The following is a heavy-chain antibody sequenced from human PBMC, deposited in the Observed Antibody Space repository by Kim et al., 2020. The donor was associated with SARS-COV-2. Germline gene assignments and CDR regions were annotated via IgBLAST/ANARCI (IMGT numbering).Heavy chain of an antibody. CDR3: ARDYGGNSEDWFDP. CDR1: GYTFTSYG. CDR2: ISAYNGNT. Sequence: ASVKVSCKASGYTFTSYGISWVRQAPGQGLEWMGWISAYNGNTNYAQKLQGRVTMTTDTSTSTAYMELRSLRSDDTAVYYCARDYGGNSEDWFDPWGQGTLVTVSS. V-gene: IGHV1-18*01. D-gene: IGHD4-17*01. J-gene: IGHJ5*02.